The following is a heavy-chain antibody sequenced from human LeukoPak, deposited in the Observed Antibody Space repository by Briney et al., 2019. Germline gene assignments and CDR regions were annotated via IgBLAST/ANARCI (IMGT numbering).Heavy chain of an antibody. J-gene: IGHJ6*02. Sequence: GGSLRLSCAASGFTFSSYAMSWVRQAPGKGLEWVSAISGSGGSTYYADSVKGRFTISRDNSKNTLYLQMNSLRAEDTAVYYCAKNRVAGDYYYGMDVWRQGTTVTVSS. CDR2: ISGSGGST. D-gene: IGHD6-19*01. CDR3: AKNRVAGDYYYGMDV. CDR1: GFTFSSYA. V-gene: IGHV3-23*01.